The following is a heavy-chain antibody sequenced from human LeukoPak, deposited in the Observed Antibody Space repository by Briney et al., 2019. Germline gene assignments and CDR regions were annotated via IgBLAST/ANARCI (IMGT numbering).Heavy chain of an antibody. CDR2: MNPNSGDT. D-gene: IGHD3-16*01. CDR1: GYTFTNYD. Sequence: ASVKVSCKASGYTFTNYDINWVRQATGQGLEWMGWMNPNSGDTVYAQKFRGRFTVTRNTSVNTAYMELSSLRSEDTAVYYCATWGDWGQGTLVTVSS. J-gene: IGHJ4*02. V-gene: IGHV1-8*01. CDR3: ATWGD.